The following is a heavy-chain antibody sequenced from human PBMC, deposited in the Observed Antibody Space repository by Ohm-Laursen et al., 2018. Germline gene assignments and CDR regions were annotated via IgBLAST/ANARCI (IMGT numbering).Heavy chain of an antibody. CDR3: AKGASSFVDQYYFDY. CDR1: GFTFSSYE. CDR2: ISGSGGST. Sequence: SLRLSCTASGFTFSSYEMNWVRQAPGKGLEWVSAISGSGGSTYYADSVKGRFTISRDNSKNTLYLQMNSLRAEDTAVYYCAKGASSFVDQYYFDYWGQGTLLTVSS. V-gene: IGHV3-23*01. D-gene: IGHD6-6*01. J-gene: IGHJ4*02.